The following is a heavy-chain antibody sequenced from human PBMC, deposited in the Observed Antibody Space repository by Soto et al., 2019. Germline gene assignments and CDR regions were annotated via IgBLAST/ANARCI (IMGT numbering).Heavy chain of an antibody. J-gene: IGHJ6*02. CDR1: RYTFTSCC. D-gene: IGHD2-8*01. Sequence: APVKVSWKASRYTFTSCCISWLRHAHGQGLEWMGWISAYNGNTNYAQKLQGRVTMTTDTSTSTAYMELRSVRSDDTAVYYCARDPRYCTNGVCYMGPNYYYYYGMDVWGQGTTVTVSS. CDR3: ARDPRYCTNGVCYMGPNYYYYYGMDV. V-gene: IGHV1-18*01. CDR2: ISAYNGNT.